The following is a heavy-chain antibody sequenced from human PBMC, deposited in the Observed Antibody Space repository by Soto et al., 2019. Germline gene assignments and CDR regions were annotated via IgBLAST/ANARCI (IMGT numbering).Heavy chain of an antibody. CDR1: GYSFASCW. D-gene: IGHD3-3*01. CDR3: ARLSNYDFY. J-gene: IGHJ4*02. Sequence: GESLKISCQGSGYSFASCWIGWVRQMPGKGLEWMGIIYPGDSDTRYSPSFQSQLTISADKSINTAYLQWSSLKASDTAMYYCARLSNYDFYWGQATLVTVSS. V-gene: IGHV5-51*01. CDR2: IYPGDSDT.